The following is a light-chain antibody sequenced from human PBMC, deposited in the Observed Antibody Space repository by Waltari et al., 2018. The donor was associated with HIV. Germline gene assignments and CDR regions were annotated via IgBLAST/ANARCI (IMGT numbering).Light chain of an antibody. J-gene: IGLJ3*02. Sequence: QSVLTQPPSVSGAPGPRVTISCTGTSSTIGAGYDVQWYQHLPGTAPKLLLYGNNNRPSGVPDRFSGSKSGTSASLAITGLQTDDEADYYCQSYDSSLSGWVFGGGTKLTVL. CDR1: SSTIGAGYD. V-gene: IGLV1-40*01. CDR3: QSYDSSLSGWV. CDR2: GNN.